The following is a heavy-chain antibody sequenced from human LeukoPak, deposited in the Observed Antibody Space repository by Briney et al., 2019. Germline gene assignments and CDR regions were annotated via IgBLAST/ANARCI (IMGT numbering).Heavy chain of an antibody. CDR3: ARSGFGSGISFDL. CDR1: GHTFTSYD. Sequence: ASVKVSCKASGHTFTSYDINWVRQATGQGLEWMGWMNPNSGDTGYPQKFQGRVTMTRHTSITTAYMELSSLRSEDTAVYYCARSGFGSGISFDLWGQGTLVTVSS. V-gene: IGHV1-8*02. D-gene: IGHD3-10*01. J-gene: IGHJ5*02. CDR2: MNPNSGDT.